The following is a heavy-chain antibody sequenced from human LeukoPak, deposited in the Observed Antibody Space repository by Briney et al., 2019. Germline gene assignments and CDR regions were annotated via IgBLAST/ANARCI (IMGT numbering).Heavy chain of an antibody. CDR3: ARDHGDHRFDP. Sequence: GGSLRLSCAASGFTFSSYGMHWVRQAPGKGLKWVAVIWSDGSNKYYADSVKGRFTISRDNSKNTLYLQMNSLRAEDTAVYYCARDHGDHRFDPWGQGTLVTVSS. CDR2: IWSDGSNK. V-gene: IGHV3-33*01. CDR1: GFTFSSYG. J-gene: IGHJ5*02. D-gene: IGHD4-17*01.